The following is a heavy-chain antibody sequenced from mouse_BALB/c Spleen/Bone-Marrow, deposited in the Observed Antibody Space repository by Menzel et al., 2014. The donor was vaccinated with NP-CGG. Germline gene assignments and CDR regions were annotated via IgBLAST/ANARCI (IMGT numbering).Heavy chain of an antibody. CDR2: IRNKANGYTT. D-gene: IGHD2-12*01. Sequence: EVHLVESGGGLVQPGGSLRLSCATSGFTFTDYYMSWVRQPPGKALDWLGFIRNKANGYTTEYSASVKGRFTISRDNSQSILYLQMNTLRAEDSATYYCARNYDGAMDYWGQGTSVTVSS. V-gene: IGHV7-3*02. J-gene: IGHJ4*01. CDR3: ARNYDGAMDY. CDR1: GFTFTDYY.